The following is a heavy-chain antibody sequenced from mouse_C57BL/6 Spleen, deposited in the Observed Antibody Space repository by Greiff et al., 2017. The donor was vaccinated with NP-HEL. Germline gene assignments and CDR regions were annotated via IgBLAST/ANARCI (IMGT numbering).Heavy chain of an antibody. CDR1: GYAFSSSW. CDR2: IYPGDGDT. V-gene: IGHV1-82*01. CDR3: ARPTTVAHAMDY. J-gene: IGHJ4*01. D-gene: IGHD1-1*01. Sequence: QVQLQQSGPELVKPGASVKISCKASGYAFSSSWMNWVKQRPGKGLEWIGRIYPGDGDTNYNGKFKGKATLTADKSSSTAYMQLSSLTSEDSAVDICARPTTVAHAMDYWGQGTSVTVSS.